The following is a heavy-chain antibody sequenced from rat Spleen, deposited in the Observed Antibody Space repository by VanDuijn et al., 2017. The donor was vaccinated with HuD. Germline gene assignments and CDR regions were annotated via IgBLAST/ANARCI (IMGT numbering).Heavy chain of an antibody. CDR3: TRKYTTDYYWYFDF. J-gene: IGHJ1*01. V-gene: IGHV5-29*01. Sequence: EVQLVESGGDLVQPGRSLKLSCAASGFTFSDYGMAWVRQAPTKGLEWVATLSYDGSSTYYLDSVKGRFTISRDNAKSTLYLQMYSLRSEDTATYYCTRKYTTDYYWYFDFWGPGTMVAVSS. D-gene: IGHD1-6*01. CDR1: GFTFSDYG. CDR2: LSYDGSST.